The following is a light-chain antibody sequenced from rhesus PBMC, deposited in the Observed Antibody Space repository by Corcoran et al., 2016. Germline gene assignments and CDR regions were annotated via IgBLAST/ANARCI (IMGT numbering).Light chain of an antibody. CDR1: QGITND. CDR3: QHYYSTPYS. CDR2: EES. Sequence: DIQMTQSPSSLSASVGDRVTITCRARQGITNDLAWYQQKPGETPKLLIYEESSLQSGIPSRFSGSGSGTDFTLTISSLQSEDFATYYCQHYYSTPYSFGQGTKVEIK. J-gene: IGKJ2*01. V-gene: IGKV1-25*01.